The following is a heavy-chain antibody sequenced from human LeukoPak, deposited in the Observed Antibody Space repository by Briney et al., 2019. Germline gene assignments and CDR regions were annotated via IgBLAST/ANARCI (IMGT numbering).Heavy chain of an antibody. CDR1: EFTFSSYA. D-gene: IGHD3-10*01. CDR2: ISGSGGST. Sequence: GGSLRLSCAASEFTFSSYAMSGVRQAPGRGRECGSAISGSGGSTDDADSMKGRFTISRENSKNTLYLQMNSLRAEDTAVYYCAKARGGSGSYYNPLFDNWGQGTLVTVSS. V-gene: IGHV3-23*01. CDR3: AKARGGSGSYYNPLFDN. J-gene: IGHJ4*02.